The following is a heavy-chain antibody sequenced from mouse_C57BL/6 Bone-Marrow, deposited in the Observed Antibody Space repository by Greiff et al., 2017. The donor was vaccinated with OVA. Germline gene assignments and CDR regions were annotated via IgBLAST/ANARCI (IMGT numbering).Heavy chain of an antibody. CDR1: GFTFSSYA. Sequence: EVMLVESGGGLVKPGGSLKLSCAASGFTFSSYAMSWVRQTPEKRLEWVATISDGGSYTYYPDNVKGRFTISRDNAKNNLYLQMSHLKSEDTAMYYCARGITTVDYWGQGTTLTVSS. D-gene: IGHD1-1*01. V-gene: IGHV5-4*03. J-gene: IGHJ2*01. CDR3: ARGITTVDY. CDR2: ISDGGSYT.